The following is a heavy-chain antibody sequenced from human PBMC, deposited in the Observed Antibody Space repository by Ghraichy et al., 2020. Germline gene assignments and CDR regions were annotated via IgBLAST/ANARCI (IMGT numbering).Heavy chain of an antibody. J-gene: IGHJ6*02. CDR3: ARAPMVRGVIIYYYGMDV. Sequence: LSLTCAASGFTFSSYSMNWVRQAPGKGLEWVSYISSSSTIYYADSVKGRFTISRDNAKNSLYLQMNSLRDEDMAVYYCARAPMVRGVIIYYYGMDVWGQGTTVTVSS. D-gene: IGHD3-10*01. CDR1: GFTFSSYS. V-gene: IGHV3-48*02. CDR2: ISSSSTI.